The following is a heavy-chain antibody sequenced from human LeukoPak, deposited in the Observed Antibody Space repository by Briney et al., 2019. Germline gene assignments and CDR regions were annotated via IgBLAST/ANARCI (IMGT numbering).Heavy chain of an antibody. J-gene: IGHJ3*02. CDR2: IYYSGST. D-gene: IGHD5-18*01. V-gene: IGHV4-59*01. CDR1: GGSISSYY. Sequence: PSETLCLTCTVSGGSISSYYWSWIWQPPGKGLEWIGYIYYSGSTNYNPSLKSRVTISVDTSKNQFSLKLSSVTAADTAVYYCARDLLAKGYSYGYYAFDIWGQGTMVTVSS. CDR3: ARDLLAKGYSYGYYAFDI.